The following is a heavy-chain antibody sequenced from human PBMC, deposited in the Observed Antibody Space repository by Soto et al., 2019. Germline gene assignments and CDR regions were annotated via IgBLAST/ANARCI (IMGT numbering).Heavy chain of an antibody. V-gene: IGHV3-66*01. CDR1: GFTVSSNY. Sequence: EVQLVESGGGLVQPGGSLRLSCAASGFTVSSNYMSWVRQAPGKGLEWVSVIYSGGSTYYADSVKGRFTISRDNSKNTLYLQMNSLRAEDTAVYYCARSLITFGGVIDFDYWGQGTLVTVSS. D-gene: IGHD3-16*02. J-gene: IGHJ4*02. CDR3: ARSLITFGGVIDFDY. CDR2: IYSGGST.